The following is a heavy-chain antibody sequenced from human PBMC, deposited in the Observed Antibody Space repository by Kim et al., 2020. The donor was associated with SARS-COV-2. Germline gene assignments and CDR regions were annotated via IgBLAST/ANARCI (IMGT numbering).Heavy chain of an antibody. V-gene: IGHV1-3*01. J-gene: IGHJ1*01. CDR3: ASSRYCSGGSCYSFQH. Sequence: KFQGRVTITRDTSASTAYMELSSLRSEDTAVYYCASSRYCSGGSCYSFQHWGQGTLVTVSS. D-gene: IGHD2-15*01.